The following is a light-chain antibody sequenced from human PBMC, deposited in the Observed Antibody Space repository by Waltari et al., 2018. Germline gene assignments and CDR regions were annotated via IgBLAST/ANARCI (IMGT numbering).Light chain of an antibody. V-gene: IGLV3-21*02. Sequence: SYELTQPPSVSVAPGQTARITCDGDKIGSKNVHWYQHKPGQAPVLVVYDDGDRPSGIPGRCAGSNSGNTASLTISRVDAGEEAEYYCQVWDSGTNHYVFGTVTKVTVL. J-gene: IGLJ1*01. CDR2: DDG. CDR1: KIGSKN. CDR3: QVWDSGTNHYV.